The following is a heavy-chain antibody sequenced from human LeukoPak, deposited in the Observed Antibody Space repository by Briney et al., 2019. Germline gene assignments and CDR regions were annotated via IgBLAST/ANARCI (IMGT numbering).Heavy chain of an antibody. V-gene: IGHV3-43D*03. Sequence: GGSLRLSCAASGFSFDDYAMHWVRQGPGKGLEWVSLISWDGGTTDYADSVKGRFTISRDNSKNSLYLQMNSLRAEDTALYYCAKDIQDCSKGVCYKGYFDYWGQGTLVTVSS. J-gene: IGHJ4*02. CDR1: GFSFDDYA. CDR3: AKDIQDCSKGVCYKGYFDY. CDR2: ISWDGGTT. D-gene: IGHD2-8*01.